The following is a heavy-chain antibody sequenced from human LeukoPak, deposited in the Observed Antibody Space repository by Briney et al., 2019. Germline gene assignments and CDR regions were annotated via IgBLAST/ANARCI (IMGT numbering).Heavy chain of an antibody. D-gene: IGHD3-9*01. CDR1: GFTFSSYW. CDR2: IKQDGSEK. CDR3: ARRVDILTGHNWFDP. V-gene: IGHV3-7*01. Sequence: PGGSLRLSCAASGFTFSSYWMSWVRQAPGKGLEWVANIKQDGSEKYYVDSVKGRFTISRDNAKNSLYLQMNSLRAEDTAVYYCARRVDILTGHNWFDPWGQGTLVTVSS. J-gene: IGHJ5*02.